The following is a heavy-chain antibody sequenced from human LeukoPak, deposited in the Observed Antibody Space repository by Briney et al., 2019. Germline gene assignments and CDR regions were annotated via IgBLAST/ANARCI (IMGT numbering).Heavy chain of an antibody. V-gene: IGHV3-7*01. D-gene: IGHD7-27*01. CDR1: GFTFSSYW. CDR2: IKEDGSEK. Sequence: GGSLRLSCAVSGFTFSSYWMSWVRQAPGKGLEWVANIKEDGSEKYYVASVKGRFTISRDNAKNSLYLQMNSLRAEDTAVYYCARAWGSDYWGQGTLVTVSS. J-gene: IGHJ4*02. CDR3: ARAWGSDY.